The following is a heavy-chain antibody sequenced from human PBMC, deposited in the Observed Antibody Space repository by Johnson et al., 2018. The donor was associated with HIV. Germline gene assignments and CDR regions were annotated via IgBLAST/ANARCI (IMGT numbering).Heavy chain of an antibody. V-gene: IGHV3-64*01. D-gene: IGHD3-22*01. CDR1: GFTFSNAW. J-gene: IGHJ3*02. CDR3: AKDYYYDSSGYFLTCAFDI. Sequence: VQLVESGGGVVQPGGSLRLSCAASGFTFSNAWMSWVRQAPGKGLEYVSGISGNGGSTYYANSVQGRFNISRDNSKNTLYVQMSSLRAEDTAVYYCAKDYYYDSSGYFLTCAFDIWGQGTMVTVSS. CDR2: ISGNGGST.